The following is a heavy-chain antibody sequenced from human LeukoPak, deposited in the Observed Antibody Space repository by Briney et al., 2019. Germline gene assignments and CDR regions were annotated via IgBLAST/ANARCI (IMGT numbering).Heavy chain of an antibody. CDR1: GFTLSSYA. Sequence: GGSLRLSCAASGFTLSSYAMHWVRQAPGKGLEWVAVISYDGSNKSYADSVKGRFTISRDNSKNTLYLQMNSLRAEDTAVYYCARKTPAGTMWFDPWGQGTLVTVSS. J-gene: IGHJ5*02. V-gene: IGHV3-30*04. CDR3: ARKTPAGTMWFDP. CDR2: ISYDGSNK. D-gene: IGHD6-13*01.